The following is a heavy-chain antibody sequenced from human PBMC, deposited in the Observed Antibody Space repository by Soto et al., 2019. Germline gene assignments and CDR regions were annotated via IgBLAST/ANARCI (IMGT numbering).Heavy chain of an antibody. Sequence: GASVKVSCKASGYTFTSYGISWVRQAPGQGLEWMGWISAYNGNTNYAQKLQGRVTMTTDTSTSTAYMELRSLRSDDTAVYYCARALARGLDRKIELWLPVDYWGQGTLVIVSS. CDR2: ISAYNGNT. CDR3: ARALARGLDRKIELWLPVDY. D-gene: IGHD5-18*01. V-gene: IGHV1-18*01. CDR1: GYTFTSYG. J-gene: IGHJ4*02.